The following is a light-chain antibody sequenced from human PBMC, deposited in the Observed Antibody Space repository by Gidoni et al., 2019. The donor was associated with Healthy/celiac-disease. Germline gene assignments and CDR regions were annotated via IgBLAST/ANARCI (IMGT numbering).Light chain of an antibody. Sequence: DIQLTQSPSFLSASVGDRVTITCRASQGISSYLAWYQQKPGKAPKLLIYAASTLQSGVPSRFSGSGSGTEFTLTIISLQPEDFATYYCQQLNSYPLTFXXXTKVEIK. CDR2: AAS. CDR1: QGISSY. CDR3: QQLNSYPLT. J-gene: IGKJ1*01. V-gene: IGKV1-9*01.